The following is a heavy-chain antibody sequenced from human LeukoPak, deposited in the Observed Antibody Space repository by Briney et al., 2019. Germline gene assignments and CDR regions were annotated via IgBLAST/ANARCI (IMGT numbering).Heavy chain of an antibody. Sequence: ASVKVSCKASGYTFTSYGISWVRQAPGQGLEWMGWISAYNGNTNYAQKLQGRVTMTTDTSTSTAYMELRSLRSDDTAVYYCASTLTPRYYDSSGYYYHDAFDIWGQGTMVTVSS. D-gene: IGHD3-22*01. J-gene: IGHJ3*02. CDR3: ASTLTPRYYDSSGYYYHDAFDI. V-gene: IGHV1-18*01. CDR1: GYTFTSYG. CDR2: ISAYNGNT.